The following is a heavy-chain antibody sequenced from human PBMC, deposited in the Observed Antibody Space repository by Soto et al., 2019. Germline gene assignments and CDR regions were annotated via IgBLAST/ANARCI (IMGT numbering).Heavy chain of an antibody. CDR3: ARGFQNYDILTGYYSRYFDY. D-gene: IGHD3-9*01. J-gene: IGHJ4*02. CDR2: IYYSGST. CDR1: GGSISSYY. V-gene: IGHV4-59*01. Sequence: SETLSLTCTVSGGSISSYYWSWIRQPPGKGLDWIGYIYYSGSTNYNPSLKSRVTISVDTSKNQFSLKLSSVTAADTAVYYCARGFQNYDILTGYYSRYFDYWGQGTLVTVSS.